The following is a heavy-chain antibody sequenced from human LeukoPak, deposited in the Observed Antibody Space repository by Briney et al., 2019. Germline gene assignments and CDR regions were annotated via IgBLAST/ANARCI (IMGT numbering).Heavy chain of an antibody. J-gene: IGHJ4*02. V-gene: IGHV1-46*01. CDR3: ARLEDLYSGSYYDLDY. D-gene: IGHD1-26*01. CDR1: GYTFTSYY. Sequence: ASVKVSCKASGYTFTSYYMHWVRQAPGQGLEWMGIINPSGGSTSYAQKFQGRVTMTRDTSTSTVYMELSSLRSEDTAVYYCARLEDLYSGSYYDLDYWGQGTLVTVSS. CDR2: INPSGGST.